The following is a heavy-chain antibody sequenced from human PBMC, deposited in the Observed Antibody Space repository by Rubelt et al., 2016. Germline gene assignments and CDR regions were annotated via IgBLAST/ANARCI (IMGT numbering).Heavy chain of an antibody. CDR3: ARASFEYGDPGYYMDS. D-gene: IGHD4-17*01. Sequence: QLQLQESGPGLVKPSETLSLTCTVSGGSIGSRADYWWGWIRQPPGKGLEWIATIYHSGSSYYNSSLKTRATISVDTSKNQLSPKLSPATAADTAVDYWARASFEYGDPGYYMDSWGKGTPVTVSS. V-gene: IGHV4-39*07. CDR1: GGSIGSRADY. CDR2: IYHSGSS. J-gene: IGHJ6*03.